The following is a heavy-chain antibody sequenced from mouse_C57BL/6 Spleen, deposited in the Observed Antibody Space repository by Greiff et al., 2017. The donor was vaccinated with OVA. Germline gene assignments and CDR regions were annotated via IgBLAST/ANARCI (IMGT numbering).Heavy chain of an antibody. CDR2: IDPSDSET. V-gene: IGHV1-52*01. D-gene: IGHD3-2*02. CDR3: ARDSSGYKYYFDY. Sequence: VQLQQPGAELVRPGSSVKLSCKASGYTFTSYWMHWVKQRPIQGLEWIGNIDPSDSETHYNQKFKDKATLTVDKSSSTAYMQLSSLTSEDSAVYYCARDSSGYKYYFDYWGQGTTLTVSS. J-gene: IGHJ2*01. CDR1: GYTFTSYW.